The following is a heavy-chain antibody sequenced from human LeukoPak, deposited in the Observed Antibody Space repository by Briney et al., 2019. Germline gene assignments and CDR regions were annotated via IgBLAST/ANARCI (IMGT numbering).Heavy chain of an antibody. J-gene: IGHJ4*02. V-gene: IGHV1-2*02. Sequence: ASAKLSCTASGYTFSSYYMNWVRQAPGQGLEWMGWINPNSGGTNYAQTFQGRVTMTRDTSISTAYMELSRLRSDDTAVNTWPTVLIRPTGHFDYWGQGTLVTVSS. CDR1: GYTFSSYY. CDR3: PTVLIRPTGHFDY. D-gene: IGHD1-1*01. CDR2: INPNSGGT.